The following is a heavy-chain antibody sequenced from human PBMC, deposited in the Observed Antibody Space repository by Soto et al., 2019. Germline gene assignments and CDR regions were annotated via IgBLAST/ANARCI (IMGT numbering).Heavy chain of an antibody. CDR3: ARDPQRGYIVLVPAAIESGDYYYGMDV. CDR1: GYTFTSYY. Sequence: ASVKVSCKASGYTFTSYYMHWVRQAPGQGLEWMGIINPSGGSTSYAQKFQGRVTMTRDTSTSTVYMELSSLRSEDTAVYYCARDPQRGYIVLVPAAIESGDYYYGMDVWGQGTTVTVSS. V-gene: IGHV1-46*01. D-gene: IGHD2-2*02. J-gene: IGHJ6*02. CDR2: INPSGGST.